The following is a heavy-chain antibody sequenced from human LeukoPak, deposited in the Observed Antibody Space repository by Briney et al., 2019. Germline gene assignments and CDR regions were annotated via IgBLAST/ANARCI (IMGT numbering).Heavy chain of an antibody. V-gene: IGHV3-7*01. CDR3: ARRMVGAIDY. Sequence: PGGSLRLSCAASGFTFSSYSMNWVRQAPGKGLEWVANIKQDGSEKYYVDSVKGRFTISRDNAKNSLYLQMNSLRAEDTAMYYCARRMVGAIDYWGQGTLVTVSS. CDR2: IKQDGSEK. CDR1: GFTFSSYS. D-gene: IGHD1-26*01. J-gene: IGHJ4*02.